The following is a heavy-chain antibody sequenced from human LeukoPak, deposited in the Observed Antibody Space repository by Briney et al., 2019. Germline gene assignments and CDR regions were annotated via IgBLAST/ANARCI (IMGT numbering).Heavy chain of an antibody. CDR2: ISSSSSYI. CDR1: GFTFSSYS. CDR3: ARDRSSGWNDAFDI. V-gene: IGHV3-21*01. J-gene: IGHJ3*02. D-gene: IGHD6-19*01. Sequence: GGSLRLSCAASGFTFSSYSMNWVRQAPGKGLEWVSSISSSSSYIYYADSVKGRFTISRDNAKNSLYLQMNSLRAEDTAVYYCARDRSSGWNDAFDIWGQGTMVTVSS.